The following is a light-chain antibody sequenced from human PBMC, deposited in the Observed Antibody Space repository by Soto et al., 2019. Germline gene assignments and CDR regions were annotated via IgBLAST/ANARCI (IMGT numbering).Light chain of an antibody. J-gene: IGKJ5*01. CDR2: AAS. V-gene: IGKV1-39*01. CDR1: QSISSY. CDR3: QQSYSTPTT. Sequence: DIEMTQSPSSLSASPGDRATLTCRASQSISSYLDWYQQKPGKAPKLLIYAASSLQSGVPSRFSGSGSGTDFTLTISSLQPEDFATYYCQQSYSTPTTFGQGTRLEIK.